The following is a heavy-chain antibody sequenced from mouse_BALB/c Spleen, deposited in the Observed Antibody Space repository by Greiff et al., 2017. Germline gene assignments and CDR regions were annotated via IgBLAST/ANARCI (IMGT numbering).Heavy chain of an antibody. D-gene: IGHD1-1*01. Sequence: EVNVVESGGGLVQPKGSLKLSCAASGFTFNTYAMNWVRQAPGKGLEWVARIRSKSNNYATYYADSVKDRFTISRDDSQSMLYLQMNNLKTEDTAMYYCVRQRYGSSYDYWGQGTTLTVSS. J-gene: IGHJ2*01. CDR3: VRQRYGSSYDY. CDR2: IRSKSNNYAT. V-gene: IGHV10-1*02. CDR1: GFTFNTYA.